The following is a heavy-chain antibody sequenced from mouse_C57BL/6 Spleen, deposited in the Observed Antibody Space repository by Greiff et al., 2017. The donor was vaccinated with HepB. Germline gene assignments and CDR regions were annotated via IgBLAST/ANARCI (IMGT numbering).Heavy chain of an antibody. J-gene: IGHJ1*03. V-gene: IGHV1-82*01. CDR2: IYPGDGDT. D-gene: IGHD2-2*01. Sequence: VHLVESGPELVKPGASVKISCKASGYAFSSSWMNWVKQRPGKGLEWIGRIYPGDGDTNYNGKFKGKATLTADKSSSTAYMQLSSLTSEDSAVYFCARGGYYWYFDVWGTGTTVTVSS. CDR1: GYAFSSSW. CDR3: ARGGYYWYFDV.